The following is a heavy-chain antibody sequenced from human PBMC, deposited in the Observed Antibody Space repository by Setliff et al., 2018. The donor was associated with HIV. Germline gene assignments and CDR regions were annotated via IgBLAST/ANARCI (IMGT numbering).Heavy chain of an antibody. Sequence: GASVKVSCKASGYIFTNDPMNWVRQAPGQGLEWMGWINTITGNPAYAQGFTGRFVMSLDTSVSTTYLQISVLQAEDAALYHCARTGAGAILGNAFDMWGQGTMVTVSS. CDR2: INTITGNP. J-gene: IGHJ3*02. CDR1: GYIFTNDP. D-gene: IGHD6-25*01. CDR3: ARTGAGAILGNAFDM. V-gene: IGHV7-4-1*02.